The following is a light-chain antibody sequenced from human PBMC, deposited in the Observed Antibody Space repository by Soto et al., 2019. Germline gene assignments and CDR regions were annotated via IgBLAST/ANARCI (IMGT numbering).Light chain of an antibody. Sequence: SVLTQPPSASGTPGQRVTISCSGSSSNIGSNAVNWYQQFPGTAPKLLFFRDSQRPSGVPDRFSGSKSGTSASLAITGLQAEDEADYYCQSYDSSLSGSVFGTGTKVTVL. CDR1: SSNIGSNA. V-gene: IGLV1-44*01. J-gene: IGLJ1*01. CDR3: QSYDSSLSGSV. CDR2: RDS.